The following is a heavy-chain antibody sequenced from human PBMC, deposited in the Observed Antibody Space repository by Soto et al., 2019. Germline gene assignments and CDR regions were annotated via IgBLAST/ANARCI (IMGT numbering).Heavy chain of an antibody. CDR3: VRGDNWSDEAYDY. J-gene: IGHJ4*02. Sequence: GGSLRLSCAASGFTFSTYAMAWVRQAPGKGLEWVSGVSASGLNTDYADPVKGRFYISRDNSKNTVSLHMNSLRAEDTALYYCVRGDNWSDEAYDYWGQGTLVTVSS. D-gene: IGHD1-1*01. V-gene: IGHV3-23*01. CDR2: VSASGLNT. CDR1: GFTFSTYA.